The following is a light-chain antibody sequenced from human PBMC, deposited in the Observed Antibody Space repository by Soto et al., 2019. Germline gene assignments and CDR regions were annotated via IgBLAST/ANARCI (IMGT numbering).Light chain of an antibody. CDR2: DAS. Sequence: DIQMTQSPSTLSASVGDRVTITCRAGQSISSWLAWYQQKPGKAPKLLIYDASSLESGVPSRFSGSGSGTEFTLTISSLQPEDFATYYCLQYNRSSGTFGQGTKVDNK. CDR3: LQYNRSSGT. J-gene: IGKJ1*01. CDR1: QSISSW. V-gene: IGKV1-5*01.